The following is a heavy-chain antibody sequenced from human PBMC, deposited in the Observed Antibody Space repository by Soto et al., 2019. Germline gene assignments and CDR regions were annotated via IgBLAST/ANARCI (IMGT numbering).Heavy chain of an antibody. CDR2: IHSSGST. V-gene: IGHV4-4*09. D-gene: IGHD2-21*01. CDR1: GDSISSNY. J-gene: IGHJ3*01. CDR3: ARLVVKTATDAFDV. Sequence: QVQLQESSPGLVKPSETLSLTCTVSGDSISSNYWSWVRQSPGKGLEWLGYIHSSGSTNYRSSLKSRLTMSVDTSNNHFSLNLSSVTAADTAVYYCARLVVKTATDAFDVWGQGTRVTVSS.